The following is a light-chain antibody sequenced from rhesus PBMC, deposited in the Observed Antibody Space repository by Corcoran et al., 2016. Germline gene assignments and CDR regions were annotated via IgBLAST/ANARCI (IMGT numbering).Light chain of an antibody. CDR1: QSVGST. V-gene: IGKV3-42*02. CDR3: QEYNDWPLT. J-gene: IGKJ4*01. Sequence: EIVMTQSPATLSLSSGERATLSCRASQSVGSTLAWYQQKLGQAPRLLFYYASSRATGIPDRFSGNGSGTEFTLTISSLDPVDVGVYCCQEYNDWPLTFGGGTKVGIK. CDR2: YAS.